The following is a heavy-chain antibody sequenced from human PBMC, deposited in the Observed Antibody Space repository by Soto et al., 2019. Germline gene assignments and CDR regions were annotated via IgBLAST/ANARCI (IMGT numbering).Heavy chain of an antibody. CDR2: IDHSSSYT. Sequence: EVQLVESGGGLVKPGGSLRLSCAASGFTFSTYSMNWVRQAPGRGLEWVSSIDHSSSYTYYADSVKGRFTISRDNAKNSLFLQMNSLRDEDTAVNYCARRYCSTTNCYAFDSWGQGTLVTVSS. D-gene: IGHD2-2*01. J-gene: IGHJ4*02. CDR1: GFTFSTYS. V-gene: IGHV3-21*02. CDR3: ARRYCSTTNCYAFDS.